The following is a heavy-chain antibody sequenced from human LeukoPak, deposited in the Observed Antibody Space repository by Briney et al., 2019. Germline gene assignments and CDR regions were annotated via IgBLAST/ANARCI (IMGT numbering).Heavy chain of an antibody. CDR2: ISWNSGSI. D-gene: IGHD1/OR15-1a*01. Sequence: PGGSLRLSCAASGFTFDDYAMHWVRQAPGKGLEWVSGISWNSGSIGCADSVRGRFTISRDNAKNSLYLQMNSLRAEDMALYYCARRNIYYYYMDVWGKGTTVTVSS. CDR1: GFTFDDYA. V-gene: IGHV3-9*03. CDR3: ARRNIYYYYMDV. J-gene: IGHJ6*03.